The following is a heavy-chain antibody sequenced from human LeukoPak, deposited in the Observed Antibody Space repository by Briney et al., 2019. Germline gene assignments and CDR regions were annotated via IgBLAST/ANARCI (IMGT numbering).Heavy chain of an antibody. V-gene: IGHV3-66*01. D-gene: IGHD1-1*01. CDR2: IYSGGST. CDR3: ATAPPGY. Sequence: GGSLRLSCAASGFSVSSSYMNWVRQAPGKGLEWVSVIYSGGSTYYADSVKGRFTISRDNSKNTVSLQMNSLGAEDTAVYYCATAPPGYWGQGTLVTVSS. J-gene: IGHJ4*02. CDR1: GFSVSSSY.